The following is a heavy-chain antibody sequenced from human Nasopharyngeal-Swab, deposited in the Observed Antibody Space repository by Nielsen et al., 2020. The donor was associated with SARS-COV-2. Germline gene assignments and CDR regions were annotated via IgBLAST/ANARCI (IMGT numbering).Heavy chain of an antibody. D-gene: IGHD1-26*01. Sequence: GESLKISCAASGFTFSNYWMHWVRHVPGKGLVWVARINMYGTTTTHADSVKGRFTISRDNAKNTLYLQMNSLTPEDTAVYFCVRGPIEGATGYFQHWGQGTLVTVSS. CDR2: INMYGTTT. CDR3: VRGPIEGATGYFQH. V-gene: IGHV3-74*03. CDR1: GFTFSNYW. J-gene: IGHJ1*01.